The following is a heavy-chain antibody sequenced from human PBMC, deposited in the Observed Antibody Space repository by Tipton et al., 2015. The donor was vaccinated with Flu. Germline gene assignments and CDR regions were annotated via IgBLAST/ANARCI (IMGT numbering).Heavy chain of an antibody. D-gene: IGHD6-19*01. V-gene: IGHV5-51*03. CDR2: SYPGDSDT. J-gene: IGHJ4*02. Sequence: QSGAEVKNPGESLKISCKASGYSFTTYWIGWVRQMPGKGLEWMGISYPGDSDTRYSTSFQGQVTVSADKTISTAYLQWTSLKASDSAMYYCVRRDSLGWYYFDYWGQGTLVAVSS. CDR3: VRRDSLGWYYFDY. CDR1: GYSFTTYW.